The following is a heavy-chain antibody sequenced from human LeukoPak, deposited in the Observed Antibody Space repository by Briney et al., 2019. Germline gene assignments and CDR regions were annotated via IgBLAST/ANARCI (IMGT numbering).Heavy chain of an antibody. CDR3: AKASQWFGEFNYYYDYGMDV. Sequence: GGSLRLSCAASGFTFSSDAMSWVRQAPGKGLELVSAMSVSGGSTYYSDSVKGRFTISRDNSKNTLYLQMNSLRAEDTAVYYCAKASQWFGEFNYYYDYGMDVWGKGTTVTVSS. D-gene: IGHD3-10*01. J-gene: IGHJ6*04. CDR2: MSVSGGST. CDR1: GFTFSSDA. V-gene: IGHV3-23*01.